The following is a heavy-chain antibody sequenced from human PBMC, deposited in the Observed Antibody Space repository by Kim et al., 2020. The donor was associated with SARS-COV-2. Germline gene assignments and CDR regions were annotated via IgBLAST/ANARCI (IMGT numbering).Heavy chain of an antibody. J-gene: IGHJ6*02. D-gene: IGHD5-12*01. CDR2: TYYRSKWYN. Sequence: SQTLSLTCAISGDNISTNTAAWNWIRQSPSRGLEWLGRTYYRSKWYNDYAEAVESRITVRPDTSKNHFSLQLKSVTPEDTALYYCARGVEMATSTSLVRGMDVWGQGTAVTVSS. CDR3: ARGVEMATSTSLVRGMDV. V-gene: IGHV6-1*01. CDR1: GDNISTNTAA.